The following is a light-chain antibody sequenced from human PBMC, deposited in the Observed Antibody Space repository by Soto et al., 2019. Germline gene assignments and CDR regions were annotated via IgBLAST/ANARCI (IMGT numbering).Light chain of an antibody. Sequence: DIQLTQSPSSLSPSVGDRVTITCRTTQDITDYLNWYQQKPGKVPKLLIYESSTLEPGVPSRFIGSGFGTDFTFTITSVQPEDTATYFCLQFDDLPYTFGPGTKVNV. CDR2: ESS. J-gene: IGKJ3*01. CDR1: QDITDY. V-gene: IGKV1-33*01. CDR3: LQFDDLPYT.